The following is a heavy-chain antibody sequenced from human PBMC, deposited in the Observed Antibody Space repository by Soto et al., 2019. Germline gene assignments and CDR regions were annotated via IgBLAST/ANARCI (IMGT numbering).Heavy chain of an antibody. Sequence: QVQLQQWGAGLLKPSETLSLTCAVYGGSFSGYYWSWIRQPPGKGLEWIGEINHSGSTNYNPSLKGRVTISVDTSKNQFSLKLSSVTAADTAVYYCARGPSSYYYDSSGYYHLVYWGQGTLVTVSS. CDR1: GGSFSGYY. D-gene: IGHD3-22*01. J-gene: IGHJ4*02. V-gene: IGHV4-34*01. CDR2: INHSGST. CDR3: ARGPSSYYYDSSGYYHLVY.